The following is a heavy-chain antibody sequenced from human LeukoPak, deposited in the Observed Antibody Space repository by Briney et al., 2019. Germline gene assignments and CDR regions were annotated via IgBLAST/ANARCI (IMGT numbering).Heavy chain of an antibody. V-gene: IGHV1-46*01. CDR2: INPSGGST. CDR3: ARMSGWYDRNWFDP. J-gene: IGHJ5*02. Sequence: ASVNVSCKASGYTFTSYYMHWVRQSPGQGLEWMGIINPSGGSTSYAQKFQRRVTMTSDTSTSTVYMELSSLRSEDTAVYYCARMSGWYDRNWFDPWGQGTLVTVSS. D-gene: IGHD6-19*01. CDR1: GYTFTSYY.